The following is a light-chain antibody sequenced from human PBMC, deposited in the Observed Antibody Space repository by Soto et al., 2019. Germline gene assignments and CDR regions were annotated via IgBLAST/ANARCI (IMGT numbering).Light chain of an antibody. V-gene: IGKV3-15*01. CDR2: DAS. CDR1: QSVSRN. J-gene: IGKJ1*01. Sequence: EIVMTQSPATLSVSPGERATLSCGASQSVSRNVAWYQQKPGRAPRLLVHDASTRATGISVRFSGSGSGTEFTLTSSSLQSEDVAVYYCQQYNNGLWTFGQGTKVDIQ. CDR3: QQYNNGLWT.